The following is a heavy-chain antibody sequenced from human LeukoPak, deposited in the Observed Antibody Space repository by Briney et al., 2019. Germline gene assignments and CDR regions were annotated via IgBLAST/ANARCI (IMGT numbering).Heavy chain of an antibody. D-gene: IGHD4-17*01. Sequence: WASVKVSCKASGYTFTSYYMHWVRQAPGQGLEWMGWISAYNGNTNYAQKLQGRVTMTTDTSTSIAYMELRSLRSDDTAVYYCARDPSYGDIFDYWGQGTLVTVSS. CDR2: ISAYNGNT. CDR3: ARDPSYGDIFDY. V-gene: IGHV1-18*04. J-gene: IGHJ4*02. CDR1: GYTFTSYY.